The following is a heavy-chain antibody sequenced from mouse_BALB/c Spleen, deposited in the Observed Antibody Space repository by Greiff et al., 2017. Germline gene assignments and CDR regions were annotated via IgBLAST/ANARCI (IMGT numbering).Heavy chain of an antibody. CDR2: ISSGSSTI. V-gene: IGHV5-17*02. D-gene: IGHD2-14*01. J-gene: IGHJ3*01. Sequence: EVMLVESGGGLVQPGGSRKLSCAASGFTFSSFGMHWVRQAPEKGLEWVAYISSGSSTIYYADTVKGRLTISRDNPKNTLFLQMTSLRSEDTAMYYCARSGRYDAWFAYWGQGTLVTVSA. CDR3: ARSGRYDAWFAY. CDR1: GFTFSSFG.